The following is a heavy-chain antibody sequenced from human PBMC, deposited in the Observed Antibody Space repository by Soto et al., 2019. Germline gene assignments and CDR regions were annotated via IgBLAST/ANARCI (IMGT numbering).Heavy chain of an antibody. CDR2: IYHGGST. CDR1: SGSISSTNW. J-gene: IGHJ6*04. Sequence: QVQLQESGPGLVKPSGTLSLTGAVSSGSISSTNWWSRVRQPPGMGLDWIGEIYHGGSTNYNPSLKSRVTISVDKSKNYFSLELSSVTAADTAVYYCARGSRHCSGGTCYRDLDVWGKGTTVTVSS. CDR3: ARGSRHCSGGTCYRDLDV. V-gene: IGHV4-4*02. D-gene: IGHD2-15*01.